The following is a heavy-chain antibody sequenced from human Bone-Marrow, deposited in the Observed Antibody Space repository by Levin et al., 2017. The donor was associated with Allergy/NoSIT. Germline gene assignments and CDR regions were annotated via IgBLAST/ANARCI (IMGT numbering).Heavy chain of an antibody. CDR2: ISSDGEI. Sequence: GGSLRLSCAASGFIFSSFDFHWVRQPTGKGLEWVSSISSDGEIYYADSVSGRITISRENAKNSLYLQMNSLRPGDTAICYCARLNFYDGSGYDYWGQGTLVTVSS. V-gene: IGHV3-13*01. CDR1: GFIFSSFD. J-gene: IGHJ4*02. D-gene: IGHD3-22*01. CDR3: ARLNFYDGSGYDY.